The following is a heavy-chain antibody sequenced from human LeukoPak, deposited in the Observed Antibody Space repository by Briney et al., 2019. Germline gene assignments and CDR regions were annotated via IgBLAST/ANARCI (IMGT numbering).Heavy chain of an antibody. CDR3: ASGPVSGGAYYCYYMDV. CDR1: GYSFTGHY. V-gene: IGHV1-2*02. D-gene: IGHD4-17*01. CDR2: INPKSGGT. Sequence: ASVKVSCKASGYSFTGHYMHWVRQAPGQGLEWMGWINPKSGGTNYAQKFQGRVTMTRDTSISTAYMDMSSLRSDDTAVYYCASGPVSGGAYYCYYMDVWGKGTTVTVSS. J-gene: IGHJ6*03.